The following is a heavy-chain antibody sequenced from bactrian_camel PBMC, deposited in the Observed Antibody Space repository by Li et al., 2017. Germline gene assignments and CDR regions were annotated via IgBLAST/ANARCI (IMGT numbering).Heavy chain of an antibody. V-gene: IGHV3S55*01. Sequence: VESGGGSVQSGGSLRLSCDTSTFENGDFDLGWYRQAPGNECELVASISKNGDTYYVDSVKGRFTISQDNAKNTLYLQMNSLKPEDTAMYYCAADRYLSDYCSGDFGFYTIKFEYIKRVPRSPSP. CDR1: TFENGDFD. D-gene: IGHD4*01. J-gene: IGHJ4*01. CDR2: ISKNGDT.